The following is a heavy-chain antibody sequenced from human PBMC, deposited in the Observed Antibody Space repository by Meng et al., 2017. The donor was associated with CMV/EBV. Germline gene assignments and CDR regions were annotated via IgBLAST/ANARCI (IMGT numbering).Heavy chain of an antibody. V-gene: IGHV4-39*07. CDR1: GGSISSSSYY. J-gene: IGHJ6*02. Sequence: SETLSLTCTVSGGSISSSSYYWGWLRQPPGKGLEWVGTIYYSGSPYYNPSLQSRVTTSVDTSKNQFSLKLSFVTAADTAVYYCARVNPNYYFYGMDVWGQGTTVTVSS. CDR3: ARVNPNYYFYGMDV. CDR2: IYYSGSP.